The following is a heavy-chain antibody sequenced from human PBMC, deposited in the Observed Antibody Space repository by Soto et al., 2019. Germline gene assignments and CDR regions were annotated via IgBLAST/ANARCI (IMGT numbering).Heavy chain of an antibody. Sequence: EVQLSESGGDFKQPGGSLRLSCEGSGFNFSNYALNWVRQAPGKRLEWVSVISGNSGTTYYAASVKGRFTISRDNSKKTLYLQMNSLRADDTAVYYCAKGRAITVFGVITPFDSWGQGTRVTVSS. J-gene: IGHJ4*02. CDR3: AKGRAITVFGVITPFDS. D-gene: IGHD3-3*01. CDR2: ISGNSGTT. V-gene: IGHV3-23*01. CDR1: GFNFSNYA.